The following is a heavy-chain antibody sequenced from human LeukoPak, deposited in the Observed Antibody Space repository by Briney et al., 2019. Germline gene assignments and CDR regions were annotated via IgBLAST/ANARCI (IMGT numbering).Heavy chain of an antibody. CDR1: GHSISSGYY. CDR2: IYHSEST. V-gene: IGHV4-38-2*01. Sequence: SETLSLTCAVSGHSISSGYYWGWIRQPPGKGLEWIGRIYHSESTYYNPSLKSRVTISVDTSKNQFSLKLSSVTAADTAVYYRARTGYCSSTSCSNFDYWGQGTLVTVSS. J-gene: IGHJ4*02. CDR3: ARTGYCSSTSCSNFDY. D-gene: IGHD2-2*01.